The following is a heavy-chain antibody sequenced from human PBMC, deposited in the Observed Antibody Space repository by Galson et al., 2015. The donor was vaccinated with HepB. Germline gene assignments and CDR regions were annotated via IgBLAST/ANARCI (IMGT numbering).Heavy chain of an antibody. V-gene: IGHV3-30*03. J-gene: IGHJ3*02. CDR3: AREEKGYGDTGAFDI. CDR2: ISYDGSNK. Sequence: SLRLSCAASGFTFSNYGMHWVRQAPGKGLEWVAVISYDGSNKHYADSVKGRFTISRDNSKNTLYLQMNSLRAGDTAMYYCAREEKGYGDTGAFDIWGRGRMVIVSS. D-gene: IGHD4/OR15-4a*01. CDR1: GFTFSNYG.